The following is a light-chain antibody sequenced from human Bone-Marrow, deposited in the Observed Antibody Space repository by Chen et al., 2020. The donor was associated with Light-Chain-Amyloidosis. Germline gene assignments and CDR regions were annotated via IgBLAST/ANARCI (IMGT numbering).Light chain of an antibody. CDR2: AVS. Sequence: QSALTQPASVSGSPGQSITISCTGTSGDVGTYNYVSWYQQHPGKAPKVMIYAVSNRPSGVSNRFSGSKSGNTASLTSSGLQAEDEADYYCSSFTSGSSYVFGPGTKVTVL. J-gene: IGLJ1*01. CDR3: SSFTSGSSYV. CDR1: SGDVGTYNY. V-gene: IGLV2-14*01.